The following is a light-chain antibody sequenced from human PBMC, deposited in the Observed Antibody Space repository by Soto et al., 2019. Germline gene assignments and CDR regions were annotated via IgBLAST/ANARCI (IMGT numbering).Light chain of an antibody. J-gene: IGLJ2*01. CDR2: DVS. V-gene: IGLV2-14*01. CDR3: SSYTSTNFML. Sequence: QSALTHPASVSGSPGQSITISCTGSSSDIGDYKYVSWYKQHPGKAPKLMIYDVSNRPSGVSNLFSGSKSGNTASLTISGLQDEDEADYYCSSYTSTNFMLFGGGTKLTVL. CDR1: SSDIGDYKY.